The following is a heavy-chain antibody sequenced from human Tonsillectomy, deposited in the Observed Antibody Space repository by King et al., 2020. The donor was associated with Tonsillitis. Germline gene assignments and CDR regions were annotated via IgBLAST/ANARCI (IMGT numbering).Heavy chain of an antibody. CDR3: ARPRYITGTTRYFDY. V-gene: IGHV5-51*01. Sequence: VQLVQSGAEVKKPGESLKISCKGSGYSFTSYWIGWVRQMPGKGLEWMGIIYPGDSDTRYSPSFQGQVTISADKSISTAYLQWSSLKASDTAMYYCARPRYITGTTRYFDYWGQGTLVTVSS. CDR2: IYPGDSDT. CDR1: GYSFTSYW. J-gene: IGHJ4*02. D-gene: IGHD1-7*01.